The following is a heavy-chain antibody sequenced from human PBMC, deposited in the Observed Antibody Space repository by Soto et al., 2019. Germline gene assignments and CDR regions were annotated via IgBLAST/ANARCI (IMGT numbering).Heavy chain of an antibody. CDR1: GFTFSSYA. V-gene: IGHV3-23*01. CDR2: ISGSGGST. Sequence: GGSLRLSCAASGFTFSSYAMSWVRQAPGKGLEWVSAISGSGGSTYYADSVKGRFTISRDNSKNTLYLQMNSLRAEDTAVYYCAKELEPAYCGGDCYSPPHFDYWGQGTLVTVSS. D-gene: IGHD2-21*02. CDR3: AKELEPAYCGGDCYSPPHFDY. J-gene: IGHJ4*02.